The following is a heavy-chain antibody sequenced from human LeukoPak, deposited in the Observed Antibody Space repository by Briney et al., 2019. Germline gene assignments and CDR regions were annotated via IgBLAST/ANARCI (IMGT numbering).Heavy chain of an antibody. CDR1: AFTFSRYG. CDR3: ARDQGYCSGSTCHENFDQ. J-gene: IGHJ5*02. D-gene: IGHD2-15*01. V-gene: IGHV3-30*19. CDR2: ISYDGSNK. Sequence: GGSLRLSCAASAFTFSRYGMHWVRQAPGKGLEWVAIISYDGSNKYYADSVKGRFTISRDNSKNTVYLQMNSLRVEDTAIYYCARDQGYCSGSTCHENFDQWGQGTLVTVSS.